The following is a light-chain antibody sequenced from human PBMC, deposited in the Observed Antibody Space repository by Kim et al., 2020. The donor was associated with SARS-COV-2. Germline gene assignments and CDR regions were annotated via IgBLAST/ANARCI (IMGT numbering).Light chain of an antibody. J-gene: IGLJ2*01. CDR3: QAWDSSTPV. Sequence: SYELTQPPSVSVSPGQTASITCFGDKLGDKYACWFQQKPGQSPVLVIYQDTKRSSGIPERFSGSNSGNTATLTISGTQAMDEADYYCQAWDSSTPVFGGG. V-gene: IGLV3-1*01. CDR1: KLGDKY. CDR2: QDT.